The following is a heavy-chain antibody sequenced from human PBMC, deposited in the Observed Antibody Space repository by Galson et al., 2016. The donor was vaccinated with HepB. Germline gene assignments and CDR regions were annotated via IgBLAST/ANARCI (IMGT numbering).Heavy chain of an antibody. CDR2: ISGYSGKS. V-gene: IGHV1-18*01. CDR3: ARAVPYYDVWSGYPPNWFDP. CDR1: GFTFPSYS. Sequence: SCKASGFTFPSYSINWLRQAPGQGLEWMGWISGYSGKSNYTQKLQDRVTLTTDTSASTAYMELKNLRSDDTAVYYCARAVPYYDVWSGYPPNWFDPWGQGTMVTVSS. D-gene: IGHD3-3*01. J-gene: IGHJ5*02.